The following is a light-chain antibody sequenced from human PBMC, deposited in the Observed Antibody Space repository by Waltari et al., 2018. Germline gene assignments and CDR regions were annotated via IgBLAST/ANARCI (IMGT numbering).Light chain of an antibody. CDR3: QQHTSYPLT. CDR1: QAINNY. CDR2: YAS. Sequence: DIQMTQSPSSLSASVGDTVIITCRASQAINNYLAWYQQKPGQAPKPLIYYASNLESGVPSRFSGSGSGTDFTLTISSLQPEDFVSYYCQQHTSYPLTFGGGTKVEIK. V-gene: IGKV1-16*01. J-gene: IGKJ4*01.